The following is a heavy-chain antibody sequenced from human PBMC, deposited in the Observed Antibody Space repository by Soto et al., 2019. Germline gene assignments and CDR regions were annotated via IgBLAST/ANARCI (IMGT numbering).Heavy chain of an antibody. CDR1: GGPISSYY. CDR3: ARDRELNVGYYYGMDV. D-gene: IGHD1-7*01. J-gene: IGHJ6*02. V-gene: IGHV4-59*01. CDR2: MYYSGST. Sequence: SETLSLTCTVSGGPISSYYWNWIRQPPGKGLEWIGYMYYSGSTTYNPSLKSRVTMSVDTAKNQFALKLSSVTAADTAVYYCARDRELNVGYYYGMDVWGQGTTVTVSS.